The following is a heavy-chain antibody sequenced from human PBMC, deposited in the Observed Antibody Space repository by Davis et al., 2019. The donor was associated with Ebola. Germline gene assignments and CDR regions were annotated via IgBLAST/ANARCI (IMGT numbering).Heavy chain of an antibody. CDR1: GFTFSDYY. V-gene: IGHV3-11*04. D-gene: IGHD1-26*01. CDR2: ISSSTSTI. J-gene: IGHJ4*02. Sequence: GESLKISCAASGFTFSDYYMSWIRQAPGKGLEWVSYISSSTSTIYYADSVKGRFTISRDNAKSSLFLQMNSLRDEDTAVYYCVRDRGVGASSNARSFDYWGQGTLVTVSS. CDR3: VRDRGVGASSNARSFDY.